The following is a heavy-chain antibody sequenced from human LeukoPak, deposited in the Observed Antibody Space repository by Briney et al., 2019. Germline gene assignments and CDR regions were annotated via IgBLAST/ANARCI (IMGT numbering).Heavy chain of an antibody. V-gene: IGHV1-18*01. J-gene: IGHJ6*02. CDR1: GYTFTSYG. Sequence: ASVKVSCKASGYTFTSYGISWVRRAPGQGLEWMGWISAYNGNTNYAQKLQGRVTMTTDTSTSTAYMELRSLRSDDTAVYYCARAPPRPYGDYGILEYYYYGMDVWGQGTTVTVSS. D-gene: IGHD4-17*01. CDR2: ISAYNGNT. CDR3: ARAPPRPYGDYGILEYYYYGMDV.